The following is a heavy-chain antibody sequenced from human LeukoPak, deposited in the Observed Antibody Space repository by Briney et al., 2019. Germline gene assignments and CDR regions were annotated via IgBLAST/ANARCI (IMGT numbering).Heavy chain of an antibody. D-gene: IGHD2-15*01. Sequence: GGSLRLSCAASGFTFSSYAMSWVRQAPGKVLEWVSAMSSSDDGRYYAASVRGRFTISRDTSRSTLYLQMNSLRAEDAAVYYCAKAPVTSCRGAFCYPFDYWGQGTLVTVSS. CDR3: AKAPVTSCRGAFCYPFDY. V-gene: IGHV3-23*01. J-gene: IGHJ4*02. CDR1: GFTFSSYA. CDR2: MSSSDDGR.